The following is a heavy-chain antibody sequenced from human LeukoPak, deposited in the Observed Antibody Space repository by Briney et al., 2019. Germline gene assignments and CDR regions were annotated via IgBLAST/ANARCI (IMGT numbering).Heavy chain of an antibody. CDR3: ARAGPSLITIFGVVIPSGLKFDP. Sequence: SETLSLTCTVSGGSISSYYWSWIRQPAGKGLEWIGRIYTSGSTNYNPSLKSRVTISVDTSKNQFSLKLSSVTAADTAVYYCARAGPSLITIFGVVIPSGLKFDPWGQGTLVTVSS. V-gene: IGHV4-4*07. D-gene: IGHD3-3*01. CDR1: GGSISSYY. CDR2: IYTSGST. J-gene: IGHJ5*02.